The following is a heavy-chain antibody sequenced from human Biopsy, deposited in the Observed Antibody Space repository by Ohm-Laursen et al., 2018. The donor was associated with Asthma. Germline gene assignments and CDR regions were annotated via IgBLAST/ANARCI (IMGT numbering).Heavy chain of an antibody. CDR3: ARKARHGDYDFDY. D-gene: IGHD4-17*01. J-gene: IGHJ4*02. Sequence: SLRLSCTASGFTFSSYGMHWVRQAPGKGLEWVAVIWYDGSNKYYADSVKGRFTISRDNSKNTLYLHMNSLRAEDTAVYYCARKARHGDYDFDYWGQGTLVTVSS. CDR1: GFTFSSYG. V-gene: IGHV3-33*01. CDR2: IWYDGSNK.